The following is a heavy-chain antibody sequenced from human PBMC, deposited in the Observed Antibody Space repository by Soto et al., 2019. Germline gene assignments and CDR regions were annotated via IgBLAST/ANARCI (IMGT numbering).Heavy chain of an antibody. Sequence: PPQTLSLTCAISVDSVSSNSAAWNWIRLSPSRGLEWLARTYYRSRWYNDYAVSVRSRITVNPDTSKNPFSLQLTSVTPEDTAVDYCAGTTSHQWYYMDVWGKGNRGTVSS. J-gene: IGHJ6*03. V-gene: IGHV6-1*01. D-gene: IGHD1-7*01. CDR1: VDSVSSNSAA. CDR3: AGTTSHQWYYMDV. CDR2: TYYRSRWYN.